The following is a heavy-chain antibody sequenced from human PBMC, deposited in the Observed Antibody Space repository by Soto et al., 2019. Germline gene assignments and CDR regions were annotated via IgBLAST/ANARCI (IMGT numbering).Heavy chain of an antibody. D-gene: IGHD1-26*01. CDR3: ARDFIVGATAPEY. CDR1: GFTFSSYA. CDR2: ISYDGSNK. V-gene: IGHV3-30-3*01. J-gene: IGHJ4*02. Sequence: GGSLRLSCAASGFTFSSYAMHWVRQAPGKGLEWVAVISYDGSNKYYADSVKGRFTISRDNSKNTLYLQMNSLRAEDTAVYYCARDFIVGATAPEYWGQGTLVTVSS.